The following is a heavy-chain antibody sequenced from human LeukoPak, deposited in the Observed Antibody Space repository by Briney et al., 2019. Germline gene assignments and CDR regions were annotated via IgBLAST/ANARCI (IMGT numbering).Heavy chain of an antibody. Sequence: SETLSLTCTVSGGSISSYYWSWIRQPPGKGLEWIGYMDDSGSTNYNPSLTSRVTISEDTSKNQLSLKLGSVTAADTAVYYCARDPGSGSYYRRTPAYYFDYWGQGTLVTVSS. J-gene: IGHJ4*02. CDR1: GGSISSYY. CDR2: MDDSGST. V-gene: IGHV4-59*12. CDR3: ARDPGSGSYYRRTPAYYFDY. D-gene: IGHD3-10*01.